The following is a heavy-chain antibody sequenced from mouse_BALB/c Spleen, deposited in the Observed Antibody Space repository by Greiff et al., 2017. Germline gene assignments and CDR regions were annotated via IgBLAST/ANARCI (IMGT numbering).Heavy chain of an antibody. J-gene: IGHJ2*01. Sequence: VQLMESGPELVKPGASVKVSCTASGYAFTSYNMYWVQQSPGKSLEWIGYIDPYNGGTSYNQKFKGKATLTVDKSTSNPYMHLNSLTSEDSAVYYCERGGTVDYWGQGTTVTVSS. D-gene: IGHD4-1*01. CDR1: GYAFTSYN. CDR3: ERGGTVDY. CDR2: IDPYNGGT. V-gene: IGHV1S135*01.